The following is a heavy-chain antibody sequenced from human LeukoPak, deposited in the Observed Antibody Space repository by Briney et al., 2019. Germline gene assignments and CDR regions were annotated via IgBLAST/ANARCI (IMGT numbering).Heavy chain of an antibody. Sequence: GGSLRLSCAASGFTFSSYAMSWVRQAPGKGLEWVSAISGSGGSTYYADSVKGRFTISRDNSKNTLYLQMNSLRSEDTAVYYCATDRKWPYGMDVWGQGTTVTVSS. J-gene: IGHJ6*02. CDR1: GFTFSSYA. V-gene: IGHV3-23*01. D-gene: IGHD5-12*01. CDR3: ATDRKWPYGMDV. CDR2: ISGSGGST.